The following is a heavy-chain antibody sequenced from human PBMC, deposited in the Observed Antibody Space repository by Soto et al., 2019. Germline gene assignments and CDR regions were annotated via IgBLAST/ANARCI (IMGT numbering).Heavy chain of an antibody. CDR1: GGSISSGGYY. V-gene: IGHV4-31*03. D-gene: IGHD2-2*02. Sequence: SETLSLTCTVSGGSISSGGYYWSWIRQHPGKGLEWIGYIYYSGSTYYNPSLKSRVTISVDTSKNQLSLKLSSVTAADTAVYYCARETCSSTSCYRRAYYYYGMDVWGQGTTVTVSS. CDR2: IYYSGST. J-gene: IGHJ6*02. CDR3: ARETCSSTSCYRRAYYYYGMDV.